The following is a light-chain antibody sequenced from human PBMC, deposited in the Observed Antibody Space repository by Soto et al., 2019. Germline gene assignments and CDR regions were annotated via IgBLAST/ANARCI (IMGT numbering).Light chain of an antibody. CDR1: SSDVGGYNY. Sequence: QSAPTQPASVSGSPGQSITISCTGTSSDVGGYNYVSWYQQHPGKAPKVMIYDVSNRPSGVSNRFSGSKSGNTASLTISGLQAEDEADYYCNSYTSSSTLVVFGGGTKLTVL. CDR2: DVS. CDR3: NSYTSSSTLVV. J-gene: IGLJ2*01. V-gene: IGLV2-14*01.